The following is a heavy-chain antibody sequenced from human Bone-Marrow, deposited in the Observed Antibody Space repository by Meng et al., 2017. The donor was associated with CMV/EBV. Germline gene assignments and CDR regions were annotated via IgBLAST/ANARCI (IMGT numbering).Heavy chain of an antibody. V-gene: IGHV1-2*02. J-gene: IGHJ4*02. CDR3: TRVGDSGFGLDY. CDR1: VYTVSTSF. CDR2: LTPYSGDT. Sequence: VPLGCEVKKPGASLKVSCQSSVYTVSTSFIHWFRQAPGQGLQWMGWLTPYSGDTHFAQKFQGRVTMTSDTSTNAVYMDLSSLSYDDTAIYFCTRVGDSGFGLDYWGQGTLVTVSS. D-gene: IGHD2-21*02.